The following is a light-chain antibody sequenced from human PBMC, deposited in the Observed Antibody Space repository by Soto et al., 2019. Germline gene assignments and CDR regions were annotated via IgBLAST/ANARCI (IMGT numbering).Light chain of an antibody. CDR3: QQYFTSPWT. Sequence: DIVMTQSPDSLAVSLGERATFNCKSSQSILDRSKNKYYLAWYQQKSGQPPKLLIHWASLRDPGVPDRFTGSGSGTDFTLTISSLQAEDVAVYYCQQYFTSPWTFGQGTKVEI. V-gene: IGKV4-1*01. CDR2: WAS. CDR1: QSILDRSKNKYY. J-gene: IGKJ1*01.